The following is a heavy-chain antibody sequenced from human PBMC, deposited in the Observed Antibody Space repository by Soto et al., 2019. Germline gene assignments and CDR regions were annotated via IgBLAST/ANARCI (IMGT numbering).Heavy chain of an antibody. V-gene: IGHV6-1*01. Sequence: SQTLSLTCVISGESVSSSSVAWNWVRQSPSRGLEWLGRTYYRSRWYSDFAVSVRGRIVINADTSKNQFSLQLNSVTPEDTAVYFCARSEEDSDYYYYGLDVWGQGPTVTV. D-gene: IGHD2-15*01. CDR3: ARSEEDSDYYYYGLDV. CDR1: GESVSSSSVA. J-gene: IGHJ6*02. CDR2: TYYRSRWYS.